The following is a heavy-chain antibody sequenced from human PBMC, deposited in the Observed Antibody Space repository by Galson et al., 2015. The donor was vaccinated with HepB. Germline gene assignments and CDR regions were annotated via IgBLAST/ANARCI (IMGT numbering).Heavy chain of an antibody. D-gene: IGHD1-1*01. CDR2: ISGSGSTI. V-gene: IGHV3-48*03. J-gene: IGHJ6*02. CDR3: ARDLWRLTNGNDDPVGMHV. CDR1: GFSFSSYE. Sequence: SLRLSCAASGFSFSSYEFNWFRQAPGKGLEWVSYISGSGSTIYYADSVQGRFTISRDNAKNSLYLQMDSLRAEDTAVYYCARDLWRLTNGNDDPVGMHVWGQGTTVTVSS.